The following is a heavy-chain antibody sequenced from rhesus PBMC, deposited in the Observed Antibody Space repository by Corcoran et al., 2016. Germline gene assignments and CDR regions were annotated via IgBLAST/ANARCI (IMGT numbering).Heavy chain of an antibody. CDR3: ARVSVRLAFDF. Sequence: QVQLQESGPGLVKPSETLSLTCAVSGGSISSSYWSWIRQAPGKGLEWIGYIYGRGSSTNYNPASTSRLTLSVDTSKNQLSLKLSSVTTADTAVYYCARVSVRLAFDFWGQGLRVTVSS. V-gene: IGHV4S11*01. CDR1: GGSISSSY. D-gene: IGHD2-39*01. CDR2: IYGRGSST. J-gene: IGHJ3*01.